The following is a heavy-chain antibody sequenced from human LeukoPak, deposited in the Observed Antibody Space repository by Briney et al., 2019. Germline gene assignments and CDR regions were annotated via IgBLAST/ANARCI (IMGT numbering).Heavy chain of an antibody. CDR2: IYNSGST. V-gene: IGHV4-59*08. CDR1: GGSISSHY. Sequence: SETLSLTCTVSGGSISSHYWSWIRQPPGEGLEWIGYIYNSGSTNYNPSLKSRVTISLDTSKNQSSLHLTSVTAADTSVYFCARDDYGVFDAFDVWGQGTVVTVSS. J-gene: IGHJ3*01. CDR3: ARDDYGVFDAFDV. D-gene: IGHD3-16*01.